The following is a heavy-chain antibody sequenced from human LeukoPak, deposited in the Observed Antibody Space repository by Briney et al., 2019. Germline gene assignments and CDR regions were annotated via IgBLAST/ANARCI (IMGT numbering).Heavy chain of an antibody. V-gene: IGHV4-59*01. Sequence: SETLSLTCTVSGGSISSYYWSWIRQPPGKGLEWIGYIYYSGSTNYNPSLKSRVTISVDTSKNQFSLKLSSVTAADTAVYYCARYDSTIHDAFDIWGQGTMVTVSS. J-gene: IGHJ3*02. D-gene: IGHD3-22*01. CDR1: GGSISSYY. CDR2: IYYSGST. CDR3: ARYDSTIHDAFDI.